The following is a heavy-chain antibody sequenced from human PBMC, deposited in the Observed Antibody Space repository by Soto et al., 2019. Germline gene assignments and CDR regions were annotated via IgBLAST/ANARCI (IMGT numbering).Heavy chain of an antibody. J-gene: IGHJ4*02. Sequence: QVQLQESGPGLVKPSETLSLTCTVSGGSVSSGSYYWSWIRQPPGKGLEWIGYIYYSGSTNYNPSLESRVTISVDTSKNLFSLKLSSVTAADTAVYYCARAGLGDGSDYWGQGTLVTVSS. D-gene: IGHD1-26*01. V-gene: IGHV4-61*01. CDR2: IYYSGST. CDR3: ARAGLGDGSDY. CDR1: GGSVSSGSYY.